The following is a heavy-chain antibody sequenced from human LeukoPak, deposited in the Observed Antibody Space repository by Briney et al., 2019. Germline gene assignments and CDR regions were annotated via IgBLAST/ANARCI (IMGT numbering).Heavy chain of an antibody. D-gene: IGHD6-13*01. V-gene: IGHV1-46*01. CDR2: INPSGGST. CDR3: AYSSSWYGAGDY. Sequence: ASVKVSCKASGYTFTSYYMHWVRQAPGQGLEWMGIINPSGGSTSYAQEFQGRVTMTGDTSTSTVYMELSSLRSEDTAVYYCAYSSSWYGAGDYWGQGTLVTVSS. CDR1: GYTFTSYY. J-gene: IGHJ4*02.